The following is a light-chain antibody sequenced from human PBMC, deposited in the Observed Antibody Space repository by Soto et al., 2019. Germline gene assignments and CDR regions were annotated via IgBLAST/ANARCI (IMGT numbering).Light chain of an antibody. J-gene: IGLJ2*01. V-gene: IGLV2-14*03. CDR3: SSYTTTSAVA. CDR1: SSDVGGYNY. CDR2: DVT. Sequence: QSVLTQPASVSGSPGQWITISCTGTSSDVGGYNYVSWYQQHPGKAPKLMIYDVTNRSSGVSYRFSGSKSGNTASLTISGLQAEDEADYYCSSYTTTSAVAFGGGTKLTVL.